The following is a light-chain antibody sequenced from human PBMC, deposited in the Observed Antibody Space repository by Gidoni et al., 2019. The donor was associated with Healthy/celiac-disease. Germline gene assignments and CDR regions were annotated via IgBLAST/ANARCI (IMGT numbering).Light chain of an antibody. J-gene: IGKJ2*01. CDR2: KAS. CDR1: QSISSW. CDR3: QQYNSYSPYT. Sequence: DIQMTQSPSTLSASVGDRVTITCRASQSISSWLAWYQQKPGKDPKLLIYKASSLESGVPSRFSGSGSGTEFTLTISSLHPDDFATYYCQQYNSYSPYTFGHGTKLEIK. V-gene: IGKV1-5*03.